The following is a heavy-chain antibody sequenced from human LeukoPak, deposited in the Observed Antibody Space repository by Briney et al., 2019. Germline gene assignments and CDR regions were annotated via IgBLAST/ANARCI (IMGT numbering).Heavy chain of an antibody. CDR2: INHSGST. J-gene: IGHJ5*02. D-gene: IGHD6-19*01. CDR1: GGSFSGYY. CDR3: ARVKRGRAGYSSGWYDWFDP. Sequence: SETLSLTCAVYGGSFSGYYWSWIRQPPGKGLEWIGEINHSGSTNYNPSLKSRVTISVDTSKNQFSLKLSSVTAADTAVYYCARVKRGRAGYSSGWYDWFDPWGQGTLVTVSS. V-gene: IGHV4-34*01.